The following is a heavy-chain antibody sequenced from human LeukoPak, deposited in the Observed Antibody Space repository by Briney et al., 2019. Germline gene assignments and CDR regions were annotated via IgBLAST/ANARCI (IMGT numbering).Heavy chain of an antibody. CDR1: GYSFTSYW. CDR3: VRLLAAPYYINF. Sequence: LGESLKISCKGSGYSFTSYWIGWVRQMPGKGLEWMGIIYPRDSDTRYSPSFQGQVSISVDTSIDTAYLQWSSVKASDTAMYYCVRLLAAPYYINFWGQGTLVTVSS. CDR2: IYPRDSDT. V-gene: IGHV5-51*01. D-gene: IGHD6-25*01. J-gene: IGHJ4*02.